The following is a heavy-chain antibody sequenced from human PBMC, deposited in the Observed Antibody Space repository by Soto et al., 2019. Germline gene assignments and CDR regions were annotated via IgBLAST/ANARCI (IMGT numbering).Heavy chain of an antibody. V-gene: IGHV3-30*18. CDR1: GFTFSSYA. D-gene: IGHD2-8*02. CDR3: AKDRYGTGGRCYHFFDD. Sequence: GGSLRLSCAASGFTFSSYAMHWVRQVPGKGLEWVAVIGYDGSNKYYADSVQGRFTISRDNSKNTLYLQMNSLRAEDTAVYYCAKDRYGTGGRCYHFFDDRGRGSLVTVAS. J-gene: IGHJ4*02. CDR2: IGYDGSNK.